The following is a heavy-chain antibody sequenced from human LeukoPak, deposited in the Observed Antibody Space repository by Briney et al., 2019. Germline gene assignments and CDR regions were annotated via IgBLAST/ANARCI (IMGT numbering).Heavy chain of an antibody. V-gene: IGHV4-34*01. CDR3: ARGGYCSSTSCYRAYYYGMDV. CDR1: GGSFSGYY. Sequence: KPSETLSLTCAVYGGSFSGYYWSWIRQPPGKGLEWIGEINHSGSTNYIPSLKSRVTISVDTSKNQFSLKLSSVTAADTAVYYCARGGYCSSTSCYRAYYYGMDVWGQGTTVTVSS. J-gene: IGHJ6*02. CDR2: INHSGST. D-gene: IGHD2-2*02.